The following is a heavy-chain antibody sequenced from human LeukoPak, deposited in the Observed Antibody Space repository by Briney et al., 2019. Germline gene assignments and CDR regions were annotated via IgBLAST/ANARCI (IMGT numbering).Heavy chain of an antibody. Sequence: SETLSLTCTVSGVSISSYYWSWIRQPPGKGLEWIGYIYYSGSTNYNPSLKSRVTISVDTSKNQFSLKLSSVTAADTAVYYCASLGSGWNYYYYYYYMDVWGKGTTVTVSS. CDR3: ASLGSGWNYYYYYYYMDV. CDR1: GVSISSYY. D-gene: IGHD6-19*01. J-gene: IGHJ6*03. CDR2: IYYSGST. V-gene: IGHV4-59*01.